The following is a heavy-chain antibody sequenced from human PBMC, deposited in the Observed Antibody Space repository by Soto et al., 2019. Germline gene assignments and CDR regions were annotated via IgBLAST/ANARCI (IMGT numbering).Heavy chain of an antibody. CDR1: GFTFSSYA. D-gene: IGHD1-1*01. J-gene: IGHJ4*01. CDR3: ARGRSNIGGYSPVFDC. Sequence: EVQLVESGGGLVQPGGSLRLSCAASGFTFSSYAMHWVRQAPGKGLEFVAAISGDGGNTHYANSVRGRFTISRANSKNTLCIQLGGTGRDDMSGYDCARGRSNIGGYSPVFDCWGHGTLVTV. CDR2: ISGDGGNT. V-gene: IGHV3-64*01.